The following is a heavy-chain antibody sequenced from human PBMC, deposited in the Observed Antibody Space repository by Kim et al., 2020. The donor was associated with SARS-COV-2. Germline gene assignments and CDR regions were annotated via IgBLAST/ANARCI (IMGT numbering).Heavy chain of an antibody. D-gene: IGHD4-17*01. V-gene: IGHV4-59*08. Sequence: PSLKSRVTISVDTSKNQFALKPSSVTAADTAVYYCARHSTLYGDYAFDYWGQGTLVTVSS. J-gene: IGHJ4*02. CDR3: ARHSTLYGDYAFDY.